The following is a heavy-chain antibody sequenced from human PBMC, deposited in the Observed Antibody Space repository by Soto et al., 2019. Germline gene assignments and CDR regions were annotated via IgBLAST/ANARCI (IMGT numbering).Heavy chain of an antibody. CDR2: ISSSSSTI. CDR3: ARDSGYSYGPFDY. Sequence: EVQLVESGGGLVQPGGSLRLSXXXXGFTFSSYSMNWVRQAPGKGLEWVSYISSSSSTIYYADSVKGRFTISRDNAKNSLYLQMNSLRDEDTAVYYCARDSGYSYGPFDYWGQGTLVTVSS. V-gene: IGHV3-48*02. D-gene: IGHD5-18*01. CDR1: GFTFSSYS. J-gene: IGHJ4*02.